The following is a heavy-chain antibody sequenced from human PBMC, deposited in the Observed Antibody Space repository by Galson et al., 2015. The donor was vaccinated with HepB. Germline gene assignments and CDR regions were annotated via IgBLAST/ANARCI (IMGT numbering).Heavy chain of an antibody. CDR3: ARVGGPVVVPAATWRTPLDY. V-gene: IGHV3-33*01. CDR1: GFTFSSYG. D-gene: IGHD2-2*01. CDR2: IWYDGNNK. J-gene: IGHJ4*02. Sequence: SLRLSCAASGFTFSSYGMHWVRQAPGKGLEWVAVIWYDGNNKYYADSVKGRFTISRDNSKNTLYLQMNSLRAEDTAVYYCARVGGPVVVPAATWRTPLDYWGQGTLVTVSS.